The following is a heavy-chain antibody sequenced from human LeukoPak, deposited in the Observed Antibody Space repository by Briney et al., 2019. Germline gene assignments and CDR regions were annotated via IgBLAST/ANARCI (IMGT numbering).Heavy chain of an antibody. V-gene: IGHV3-33*01. CDR2: IWYDGSYK. D-gene: IGHD2-15*01. CDR3: ARDRGCSGGSCYSFDY. CDR1: GYSFSSHG. J-gene: IGHJ4*02. Sequence: GGSLRLSCAVSGYSFSSHGMHWVRQAPGKGLEWVAAIWYDGSYKYYADSVKGRFTISRDNSKNMLYLQMDSLRAEDTALYYCARDRGCSGGSCYSFDYWGQGTLVTVSS.